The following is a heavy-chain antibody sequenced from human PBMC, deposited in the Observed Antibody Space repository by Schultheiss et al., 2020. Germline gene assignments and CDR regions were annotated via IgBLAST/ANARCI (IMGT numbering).Heavy chain of an antibody. D-gene: IGHD1-14*01. Sequence: SATLSLTCTVSGGSISSYYWSWIRQPPGKGLEWIGYIYYSGSTNYNPSLKSRVTISVDTSKNQFSLKLSSVTAADTAVYYCASTGAGGYYYGMDVWGQGTTVTVSS. V-gene: IGHV4-59*12. CDR1: GGSISSYY. CDR2: IYYSGST. J-gene: IGHJ6*02. CDR3: ASTGAGGYYYGMDV.